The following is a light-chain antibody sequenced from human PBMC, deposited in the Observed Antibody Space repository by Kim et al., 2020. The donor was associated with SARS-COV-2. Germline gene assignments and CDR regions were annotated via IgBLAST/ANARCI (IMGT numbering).Light chain of an antibody. CDR1: QTISMY. CDR3: QQSYSSPYT. Sequence: DIQMTQSPCSLSAYVGDRVIITCRASQTISMYLNWYQQKPGKAPKLLISAASNLKSGVPSRFSGSRSVTEFTLTVSSLQPEDFAAYYCQQSYSSPYTFGQGTKVEIK. CDR2: AAS. J-gene: IGKJ2*01. V-gene: IGKV1-39*01.